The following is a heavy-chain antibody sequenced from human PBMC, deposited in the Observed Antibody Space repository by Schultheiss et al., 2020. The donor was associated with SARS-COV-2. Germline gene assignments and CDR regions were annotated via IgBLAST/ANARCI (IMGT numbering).Heavy chain of an antibody. Sequence: GESLKISCAASGFTFSSYSMNWVRQAPGKGLEWVSSISSSSSYIYYADSVKGRFTISRDNAKNSLYLQMNSLRADDTAVYYCTRGDAFDIWGQGTMVTVSS. CDR3: TRGDAFDI. J-gene: IGHJ3*02. V-gene: IGHV3-21*01. CDR2: ISSSSSYI. CDR1: GFTFSSYS.